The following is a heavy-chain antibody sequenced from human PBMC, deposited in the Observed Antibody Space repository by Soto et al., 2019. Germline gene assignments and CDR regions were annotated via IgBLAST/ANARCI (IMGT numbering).Heavy chain of an antibody. CDR3: AKELGEYSGSYYTYYYYGMDV. CDR2: ISGSGGST. D-gene: IGHD1-26*01. J-gene: IGHJ6*02. V-gene: IGHV3-23*01. CDR1: GFTFSSYA. Sequence: GGSLRLSCAASGFTFSSYAMSWVRQAPGKGLEWVSAISGSGGSTYYADSVKGRFTISRDNSKNTLYLQMNSLRAEDTAVYYCAKELGEYSGSYYTYYYYGMDVWGQGTTVTVSS.